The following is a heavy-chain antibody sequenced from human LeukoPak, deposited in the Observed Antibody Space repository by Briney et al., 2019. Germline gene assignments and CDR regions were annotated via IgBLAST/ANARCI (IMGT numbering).Heavy chain of an antibody. CDR2: INYSGRI. CDR1: GDSIRSYY. D-gene: IGHD3-22*01. J-gene: IGHJ3*02. Sequence: PSETLSLTCGVPGDSIRSYYWSWIRQTPGKGPGWSGSINYSGRITYNPSLQSRVTISLVTSKNRYSLQLTSVTAADTAGYYCARLVDYDNRGDRDIFDSWGQGTMVTVSS. V-gene: IGHV4-59*01. CDR3: ARLVDYDNRGDRDIFDS.